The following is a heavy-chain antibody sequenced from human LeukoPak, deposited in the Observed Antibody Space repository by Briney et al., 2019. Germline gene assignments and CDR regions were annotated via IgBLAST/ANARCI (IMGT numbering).Heavy chain of an antibody. Sequence: GGSLRLSCAASGFTFSSYGMHWVRQAPGKGLEWVAFIRYDGSNKYYADSVKGRFTISRDNSKNTLYLQMNSLRAEDTAVYYCARVRCISTSCYEYNWFDPWGQGTLVTVSS. CDR2: IRYDGSNK. CDR3: ARVRCISTSCYEYNWFDP. CDR1: GFTFSSYG. D-gene: IGHD2-2*01. V-gene: IGHV3-30*02. J-gene: IGHJ5*02.